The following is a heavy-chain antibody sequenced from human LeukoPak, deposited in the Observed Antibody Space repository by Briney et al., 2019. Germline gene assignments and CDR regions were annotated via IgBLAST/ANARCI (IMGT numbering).Heavy chain of an antibody. CDR2: ISSSSSTI. CDR3: ARGDGWFGELLNFDN. Sequence: GGSLRLSCAASRFTFSTSAMSWVRQAPGKGLEWVSYISSSSSTIYYADSVKGRFTISRDNAKNSLYLQMNSLRDEDTAVYYCARGDGWFGELLNFDNWGQGTLVTVSS. D-gene: IGHD3-10*01. V-gene: IGHV3-48*02. J-gene: IGHJ4*02. CDR1: RFTFSTSA.